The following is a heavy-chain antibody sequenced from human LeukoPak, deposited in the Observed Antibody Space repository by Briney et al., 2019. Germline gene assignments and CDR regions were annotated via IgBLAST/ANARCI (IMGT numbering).Heavy chain of an antibody. J-gene: IGHJ4*02. D-gene: IGHD5-12*01. Sequence: GGSLRLSCAASGFTFSSYSINWVRQAPGKGLEWVSYISSSSSTIYYADSVKGRFTISRDNAKDSLYLQMNSLRAEDTAVYYCAREGGFYYFDYWGQGTLVTVSS. CDR1: GFTFSSYS. CDR3: AREGGFYYFDY. CDR2: ISSSSSTI. V-gene: IGHV3-48*01.